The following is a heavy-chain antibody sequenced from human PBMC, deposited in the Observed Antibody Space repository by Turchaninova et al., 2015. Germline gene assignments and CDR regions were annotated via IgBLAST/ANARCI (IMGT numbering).Heavy chain of an antibody. D-gene: IGHD6-19*01. CDR2: VFYSGNT. CDR3: ARHSKYTSGWSGRVEY. V-gene: IGHV4-39*01. Sequence: QLQLQQSGPGLVKPSETLSLTCTVSVGSLRSRSSYWGWIRQPPGKGLEWIGSVFYSGNTYYSPSLKSRVTISVVTSSNQFSLKLTSVTAADTAVYYCARHSKYTSGWSGRVEYWGQGTLVIVSS. J-gene: IGHJ4*02. CDR1: VGSLRSRSSY.